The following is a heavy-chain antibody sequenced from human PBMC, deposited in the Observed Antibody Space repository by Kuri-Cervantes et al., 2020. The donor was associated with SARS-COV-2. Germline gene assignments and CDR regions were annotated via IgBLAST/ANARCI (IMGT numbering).Heavy chain of an antibody. Sequence: SETLSLTCTVSGGSISSSSYYWGWIRQPPGKGLEWTGSIYHSGSTYYNPSLKSRVTISVDTSKNQFSLKLSSVTAADTAVYYCARTKRSTVVTPSVPYFDYWGQGTLVTVSS. D-gene: IGHD4-23*01. CDR2: IYHSGST. CDR3: ARTKRSTVVTPSVPYFDY. V-gene: IGHV4-39*07. CDR1: GGSISSSSYY. J-gene: IGHJ4*02.